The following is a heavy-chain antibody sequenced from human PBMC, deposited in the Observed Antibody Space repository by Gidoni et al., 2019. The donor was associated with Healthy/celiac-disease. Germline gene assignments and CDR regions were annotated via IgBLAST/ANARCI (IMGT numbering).Heavy chain of an antibody. CDR1: GFTFSSYA. D-gene: IGHD2-2*01. CDR2: ISYDGSNK. Sequence: QVQLVESGGGVVQPGRSLRLSCAASGFTFSSYAMHWVRQAPGKGLEWVAVISYDGSNKYYADSVKGRFTISRDNSKNTLYLQMNSLRAEDTAVYYCATVYCSSTSCQGNYSNYYYMDVWGKGTTVTVSS. V-gene: IGHV3-30-3*01. CDR3: ATVYCSSTSCQGNYSNYYYMDV. J-gene: IGHJ6*03.